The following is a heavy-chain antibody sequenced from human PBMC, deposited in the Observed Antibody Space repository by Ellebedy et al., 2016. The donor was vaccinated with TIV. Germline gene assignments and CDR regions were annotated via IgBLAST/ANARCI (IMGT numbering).Heavy chain of an antibody. Sequence: GESLKISCAASGFTVNGNYMTWVRQAPGKGLEWVSLIYGDEKTFHADSVKGRFTISRDNSKNTLYLQMNNLRVEDSAVYYCVRAYTEILANTPTGAYDIWGQGTRVTVSS. V-gene: IGHV3-53*01. CDR3: VRAYTEILANTPTGAYDI. CDR2: IYGDEKT. CDR1: GFTVNGNY. D-gene: IGHD2-2*02. J-gene: IGHJ3*02.